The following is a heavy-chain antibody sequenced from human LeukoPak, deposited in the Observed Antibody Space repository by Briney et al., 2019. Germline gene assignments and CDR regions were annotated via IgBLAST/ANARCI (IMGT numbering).Heavy chain of an antibody. D-gene: IGHD2-8*01. J-gene: IGHJ4*02. CDR1: GFTFDDYG. CDR3: AREAGYCTNGVCYMDY. Sequence: RAGGSLRLSCAASGFTFDDYGMSWVRQAPGKGLEWVSGINWNGGSTGYADSVKGRFTISRDNAKNSLYLQMNSLRAEDTALYYCAREAGYCTNGVCYMDYWGQGTLVTVSS. CDR2: INWNGGST. V-gene: IGHV3-20*04.